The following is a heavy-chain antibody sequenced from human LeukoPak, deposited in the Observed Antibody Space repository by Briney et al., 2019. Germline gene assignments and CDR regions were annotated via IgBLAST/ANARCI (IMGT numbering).Heavy chain of an antibody. D-gene: IGHD3-3*01. J-gene: IGHJ3*02. CDR3: ARERSGSEIFARSFDI. V-gene: IGHV4-4*02. CDR1: GCSLSSSNW. CDR2: IYYSGST. Sequence: SGALSPTCAVSGCSLSSSNWGGLGPQSPGKGLGGSGEIYYSGSTNYNPSLKSRITISVDKSKNKFSLKLASVTAADTAVYYCARERSGSEIFARSFDIWGQGTMVTVSS.